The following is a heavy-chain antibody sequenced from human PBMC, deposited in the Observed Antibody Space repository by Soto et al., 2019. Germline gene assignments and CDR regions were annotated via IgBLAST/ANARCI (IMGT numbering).Heavy chain of an antibody. J-gene: IGHJ4*02. Sequence: QVQLVQSEAEVKKHGASVKVSCKASGYTFTSYDINWMRQATGQGLEWMGWMNPNSGNTGYAQKFQGKVSMTRNTSISTAYMELSSLRSEGTAVYYCARTLYGDNVDYWGQGTLVTVSS. CDR1: GYTFTSYD. CDR2: MNPNSGNT. D-gene: IGHD4-17*01. V-gene: IGHV1-8*01. CDR3: ARTLYGDNVDY.